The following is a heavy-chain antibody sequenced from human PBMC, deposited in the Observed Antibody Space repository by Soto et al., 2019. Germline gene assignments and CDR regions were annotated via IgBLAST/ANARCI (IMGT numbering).Heavy chain of an antibody. CDR3: ARGQEVGAHFFDS. CDR2: IGTAGDT. Sequence: GSLRLSCEASGFTFSGFDMHWVRQPTGKGLEWVSTIGTAGDTYYAVSVKGRFTISRDNAKNSLSLQMNSLRAADTAVYFCARGQEVGAHFFDSWGQGTQVTVSS. V-gene: IGHV3-13*01. D-gene: IGHD2-15*01. J-gene: IGHJ4*02. CDR1: GFTFSGFD.